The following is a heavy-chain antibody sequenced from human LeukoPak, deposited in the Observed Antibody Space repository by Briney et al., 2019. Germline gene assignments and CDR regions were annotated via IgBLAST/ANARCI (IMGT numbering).Heavy chain of an antibody. CDR3: VRDNPRCCGVIPSNIDDY. J-gene: IGHJ4*02. Sequence: GGSLRLSCAASGFTFSIYSMNWVRQAPGKGLEWVSSISSRSSYIYYADSVRGRFTISRDNAKNSLYLQMNSLRAEDTAVYYCVRDNPRCCGVIPSNIDDYWGQGTLVTVSS. D-gene: IGHD2/OR15-2a*01. CDR2: ISSRSSYI. CDR1: GFTFSIYS. V-gene: IGHV3-21*01.